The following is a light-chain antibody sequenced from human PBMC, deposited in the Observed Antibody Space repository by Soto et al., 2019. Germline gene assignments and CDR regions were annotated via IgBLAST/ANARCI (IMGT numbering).Light chain of an antibody. V-gene: IGKV3-11*01. J-gene: IGKJ5*01. Sequence: EIVLTQSPVTLSLSPGERATLSCRASQSVSSYLAWYQHKPGQAPRLLMYGASDRATGIPARFSGSGSGTDFTLPISSLGPEDFAVYYCQQRSNWPPSITLGQGTRLEIK. CDR3: QQRSNWPPSIT. CDR2: GAS. CDR1: QSVSSY.